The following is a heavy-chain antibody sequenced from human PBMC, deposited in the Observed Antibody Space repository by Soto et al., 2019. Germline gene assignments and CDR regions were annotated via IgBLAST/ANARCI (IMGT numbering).Heavy chain of an antibody. J-gene: IGHJ2*01. CDR2: IWYDGSNK. CDR3: ARAATYTAINWYFDL. CDR1: GFIFSSYG. V-gene: IGHV3-33*01. Sequence: QVQLVESGGGVVQPGRSLRLSCAASGFIFSSYGMRWVRQAPGNGLEWVAVIWYDGSNKYYADSVRGRFTISRDNSKNTLYLQMNSLRAEDTAVYYCARAATYTAINWYFDLWGRGTLVTVSS. D-gene: IGHD5-18*01.